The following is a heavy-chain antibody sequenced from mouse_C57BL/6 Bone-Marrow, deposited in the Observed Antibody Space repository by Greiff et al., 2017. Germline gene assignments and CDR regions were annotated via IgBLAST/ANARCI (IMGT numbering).Heavy chain of an antibody. CDR3: AREVSY. D-gene: IGHD6-2*01. Sequence: DVQLQESGPGLVKPSPSLPLTCSVTGYSITSCYYWNWIRQRPGNKLEWMGYIRYDGSNNYNPSVKNRISITRDTSKNQFCLKLNSVTAEDTATYYCAREVSYWGQGTTLTVSS. CDR2: IRYDGSN. CDR1: GYSITSCYY. J-gene: IGHJ2*01. V-gene: IGHV3-6*01.